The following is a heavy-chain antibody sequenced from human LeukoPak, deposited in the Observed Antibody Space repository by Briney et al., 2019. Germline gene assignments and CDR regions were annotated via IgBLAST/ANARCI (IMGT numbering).Heavy chain of an antibody. CDR1: GYTFTSYY. D-gene: IGHD2-2*01. J-gene: IGHJ1*01. Sequence: ASVKVSCKASGYTFTSYYMHWVRQAPGQGLEWMGIISPSGGSTSYAQKFQGRVTMTRDTSTSTVYMELSSLRSEDTAVYYCARDSGARYCSSTSCYGAQYFQHWGQGTLVTVSS. CDR2: ISPSGGST. CDR3: ARDSGARYCSSTSCYGAQYFQH. V-gene: IGHV1-46*01.